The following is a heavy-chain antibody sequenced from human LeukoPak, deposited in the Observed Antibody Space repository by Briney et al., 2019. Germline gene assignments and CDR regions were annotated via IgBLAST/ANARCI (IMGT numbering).Heavy chain of an antibody. J-gene: IGHJ4*02. CDR2: IIPIFGTA. CDR1: RGTFSNYA. D-gene: IGHD1-1*01. Sequence: ASVKVSCKASRGTFSNYAISWVRQAPGQGLGWMGGIIPIFGTANYAQKLQGRVTITADESTSTAYMELSSLRSEDMAVYYCARESGHDQNFDYWGQGTLVTVSS. V-gene: IGHV1-69*13. CDR3: ARESGHDQNFDY.